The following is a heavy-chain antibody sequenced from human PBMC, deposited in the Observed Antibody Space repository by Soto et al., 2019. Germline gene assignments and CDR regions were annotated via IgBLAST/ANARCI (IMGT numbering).Heavy chain of an antibody. V-gene: IGHV6-1*01. Sequence: PSQTLSLTCVISGDSVSSNSAAWNWIRQSPSRGLEWLGRTYYRSKWYNDYAVSVKSRITINPDTSKNQFSLQLNSVTPEDTAVYYCAGSYYDFWSGDYTGWFDPWGQGTLVTVSS. CDR1: GDSVSSNSAA. J-gene: IGHJ5*02. CDR3: AGSYYDFWSGDYTGWFDP. CDR2: TYYRSKWYN. D-gene: IGHD3-3*01.